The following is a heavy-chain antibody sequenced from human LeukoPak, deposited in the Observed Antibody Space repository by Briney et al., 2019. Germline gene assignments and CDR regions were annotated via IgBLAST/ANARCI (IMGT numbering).Heavy chain of an antibody. CDR2: IYYSGGT. V-gene: IGHV4-59*01. J-gene: IGHJ2*01. D-gene: IGHD5-24*01. Sequence: SETLSLTCTVSGGSISNYYWSWIRQPPGKGLEGIGYIYYSGGTNYNPSLKSRVTISLDTSKNQFSLKQSSVTAADTAVYYCTRDIRDGSQGADWYFDLWGRGTLVTVSS. CDR1: GGSISNYY. CDR3: TRDIRDGSQGADWYFDL.